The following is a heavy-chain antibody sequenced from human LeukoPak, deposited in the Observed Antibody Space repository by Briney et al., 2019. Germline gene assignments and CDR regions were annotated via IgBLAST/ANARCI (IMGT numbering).Heavy chain of an antibody. V-gene: IGHV4-4*07. CDR3: ATSPPVVPAAITAFDI. CDR2: IYTSGSTP. D-gene: IGHD2-2*01. CDR1: GGSINSYY. Sequence: SETLSLTCTVSGGSINSYYWSWIRQSAGKGLEWIGRIYTSGSTPDYSPSLKSRVTMSIDTSKNQLSLQLSSVTAADTAVYYCATSPPVVPAAITAFDIWGQGTMVTVPS. J-gene: IGHJ3*02.